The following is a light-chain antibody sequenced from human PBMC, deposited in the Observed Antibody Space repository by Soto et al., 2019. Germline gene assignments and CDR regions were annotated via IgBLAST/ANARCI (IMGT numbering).Light chain of an antibody. CDR3: QTWDGGIVV. CDR1: SGHSSYA. V-gene: IGLV4-69*01. Sequence: QSVLTQSPSASASLGASVKVTCTLTSGHSSYAIAWHQQQPEKGPRFLMKLNSDGSHTKGDGIPDRFSGSSSGAERYLTISSLQSEDEADYYCQTWDGGIVVFGGGTKLTVL. CDR2: LNSDGSH. J-gene: IGLJ2*01.